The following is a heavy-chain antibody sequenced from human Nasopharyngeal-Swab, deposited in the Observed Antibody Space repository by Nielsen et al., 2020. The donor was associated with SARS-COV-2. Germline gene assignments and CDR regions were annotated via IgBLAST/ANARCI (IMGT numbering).Heavy chain of an antibody. D-gene: IGHD6-19*01. CDR3: AKNTGYSTGWNDAFDI. V-gene: IGHV3-23*01. J-gene: IGHJ3*02. CDR2: ISGSGVST. Sequence: WIRQPPGKGPEWVSSISGSGVSTYYADSVKGRFTVSRDSSKNTLYLQMSSLRAEDTAVYFCAKNTGYSTGWNDAFDIWGQGTMVTVSS.